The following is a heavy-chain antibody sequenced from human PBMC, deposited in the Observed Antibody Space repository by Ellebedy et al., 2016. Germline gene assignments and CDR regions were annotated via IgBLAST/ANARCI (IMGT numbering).Heavy chain of an antibody. Sequence: ASVKVSCXASGYTFTTFSITWVRQVPGQGLEWMGFVNTFSGNTKFAQKFQGRVSMTTDSSTHTAYMDLRSLRSDDTAMYYCARRGLRFERYFALDVWGQGTTVTVSS. D-gene: IGHD3-3*01. V-gene: IGHV1-18*04. CDR2: VNTFSGNT. J-gene: IGHJ6*02. CDR3: ARRGLRFERYFALDV. CDR1: GYTFTTFS.